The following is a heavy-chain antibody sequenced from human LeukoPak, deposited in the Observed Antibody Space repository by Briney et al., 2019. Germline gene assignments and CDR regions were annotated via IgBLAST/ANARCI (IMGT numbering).Heavy chain of an antibody. CDR1: GFTFSDYS. V-gene: IGHV3-21*01. CDR3: ARDTGRYAFDI. CDR2: ISSSSSYI. J-gene: IGHJ3*02. D-gene: IGHD1-14*01. Sequence: GGSLRLSCAASGFTFSDYSMNWVRQAPGKGLEWVSSISSSSSYIYYADSVKGRFTISRDNAKNSLYLQMNSLRAEDTAVYYCARDTGRYAFDIWGQGTMVTVSS.